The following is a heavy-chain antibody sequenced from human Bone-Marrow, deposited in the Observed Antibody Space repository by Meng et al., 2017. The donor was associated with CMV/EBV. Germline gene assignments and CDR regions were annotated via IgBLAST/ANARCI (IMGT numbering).Heavy chain of an antibody. Sequence: GESLKISCAASGFTFSSYWMSWVRQAPGKGLEWVSYISSNSETIYYADSVRGRLTITRDNAKNSLYLQMSSLRAEDTGVYFCASNLSAADYWGQGTLVTVSS. CDR2: ISSNSETI. CDR3: ASNLSAADY. V-gene: IGHV3-48*04. D-gene: IGHD2-2*01. J-gene: IGHJ4*02. CDR1: GFTFSSYW.